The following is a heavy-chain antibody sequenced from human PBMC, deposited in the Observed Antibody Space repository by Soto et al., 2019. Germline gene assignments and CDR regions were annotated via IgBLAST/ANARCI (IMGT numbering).Heavy chain of an antibody. CDR2: ISSSSSYI. CDR1: GFTFSSYS. CDR3: ARDWTRWGITMVRGVKGWFDP. V-gene: IGHV3-21*01. J-gene: IGHJ5*02. D-gene: IGHD3-10*01. Sequence: EVQLVESGGGLVKPGGSLRLSCAASGFTFSSYSMNWVRQAPGKGLEWVSSISSSSSYIYYADSVKGRFTISRDNAKNSLYLQMNSLRAEDTAVYYCARDWTRWGITMVRGVKGWFDPWGQGTLVTVSS.